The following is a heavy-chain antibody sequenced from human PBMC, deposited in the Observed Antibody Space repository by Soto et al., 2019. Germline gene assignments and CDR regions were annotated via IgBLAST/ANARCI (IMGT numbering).Heavy chain of an antibody. CDR2: IIPIFGTA. V-gene: IGHV1-69*13. Sequence: GASVKVSCKASGGTFSSYAISWVRQAPGQGLEWIGGIIPIFGTANYAQKFQGRVTITADESTSTAYMELSSLRSEDTAVYYCARGAAAGQYNWFDPWGRGTTVTVSS. CDR3: ARGAAAGQYNWFDP. J-gene: IGHJ5*01. CDR1: GGTFSSYA. D-gene: IGHD6-13*01.